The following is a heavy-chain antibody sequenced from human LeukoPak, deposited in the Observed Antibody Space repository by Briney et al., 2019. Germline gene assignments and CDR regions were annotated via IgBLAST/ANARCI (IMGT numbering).Heavy chain of an antibody. CDR3: ARVGYYYDSSGYYDYDY. CDR2: ISSSSSYI. J-gene: IGHJ4*02. D-gene: IGHD3-22*01. CDR1: GFTFSSYS. Sequence: PGGSLRLSCAASGFTFSSYSMNWVRQAPGKGLEWVSSISSSSSYIYYADSVKGRFTISRDNAKNSLYLQMNSPRAEDTAVYYCARVGYYYDSSGYYDYDYWGQGTLVTVSS. V-gene: IGHV3-21*01.